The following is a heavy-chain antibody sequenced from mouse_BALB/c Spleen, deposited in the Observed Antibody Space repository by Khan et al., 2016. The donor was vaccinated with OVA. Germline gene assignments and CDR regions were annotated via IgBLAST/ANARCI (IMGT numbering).Heavy chain of an antibody. Sequence: QVQLQQSGPGLVQPSQILSITCTVSVFSLTTYGVHWVHQSPGKGLEWLGVLWSGGTTDYRAAFISKLSITKDNSNSQVCFKMNSLQANDTAIYYSARNYDYDEGLAYWGQGTLVTVSA. CDR1: VFSLTTYG. V-gene: IGHV2-2*02. CDR2: LWSGGTT. D-gene: IGHD2-4*01. J-gene: IGHJ3*01. CDR3: ARNYDYDEGLAY.